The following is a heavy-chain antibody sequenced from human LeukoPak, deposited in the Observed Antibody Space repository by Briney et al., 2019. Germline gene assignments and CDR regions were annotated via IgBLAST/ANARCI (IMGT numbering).Heavy chain of an antibody. V-gene: IGHV3-48*03. CDR2: ISSSGTSI. CDR1: GFTFSSYE. D-gene: IGHD3-10*01. J-gene: IGHJ3*02. CDR3: ARTKTLTIRPFDI. Sequence: GGSLRLSCAASGFTFSSYEMKWVRQAPGKGLEWVSYISSSGTSIYYADSVKGRFTISRDNAKNSLYLQMNSLRAEDTAVYFCARTKTLTIRPFDIWGQGTMVTVSS.